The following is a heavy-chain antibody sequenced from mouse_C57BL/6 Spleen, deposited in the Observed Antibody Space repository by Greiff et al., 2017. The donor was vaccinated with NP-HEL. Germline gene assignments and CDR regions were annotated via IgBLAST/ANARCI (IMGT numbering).Heavy chain of an antibody. Sequence: VQLQQSGAELVRPGSSVKLSCKASGYTFTSYWMHWVKQRPIQGLEWIGNIDPSDSETHYNQKFKDKATLTVDKSSSTAYMQLSSLTSEDSAVDYGARPFYYGNLRDFDVWGKGTTVTVSS. D-gene: IGHD2-1*01. CDR3: ARPFYYGNLRDFDV. J-gene: IGHJ1*03. CDR1: GYTFTSYW. CDR2: IDPSDSET. V-gene: IGHV1-52*01.